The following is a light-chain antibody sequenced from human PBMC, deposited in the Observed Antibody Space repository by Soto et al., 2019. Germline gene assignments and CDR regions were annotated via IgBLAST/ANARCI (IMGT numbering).Light chain of an antibody. V-gene: IGKV3-20*01. CDR3: QQYANSPIT. Sequence: EIVLTQSPGTLSFSPVERVTLXGRASHSVPTNYLAWYQQKPGQSPRLLIYGASTRATGIPERFSGSGSGTDFTLTINRLEPEDFAVYYCQQYANSPITFGQGTRLEIK. CDR2: GAS. J-gene: IGKJ5*01. CDR1: HSVPTNY.